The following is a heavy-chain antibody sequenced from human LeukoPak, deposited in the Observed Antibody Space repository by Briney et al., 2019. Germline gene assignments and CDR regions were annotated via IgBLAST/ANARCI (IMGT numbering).Heavy chain of an antibody. CDR3: ARVSDSSDYYSDY. CDR2: ISSSSSYI. V-gene: IGHV3-21*01. Sequence: GGSLRLSCAASGFTFSSYSMNWVRQAPGKGLEWVSSISSSSSYIYYADSVKGRFTISRDNAKNSLHLQMNSLRAEDTAVYYCARVSDSSDYYSDYWGQGTLVTVSS. J-gene: IGHJ4*02. CDR1: GFTFSSYS. D-gene: IGHD3-22*01.